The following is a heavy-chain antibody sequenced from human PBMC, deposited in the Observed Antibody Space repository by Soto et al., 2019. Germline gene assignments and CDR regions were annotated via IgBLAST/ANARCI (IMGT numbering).Heavy chain of an antibody. CDR3: ARHAGIVVVVAAPERYGMDV. V-gene: IGHV5-10-1*01. J-gene: IGHJ6*02. D-gene: IGHD2-15*01. Sequence: RGESLKISSKGSGYSFTSYWISWVRQMPGKGLEWMGRIDPSDSYTNYSPSFQDHVTISADKSISTAYLQWSSLKASDTAMYYCARHAGIVVVVAAPERYGMDVGGQGTTVTVSS. CDR2: IDPSDSYT. CDR1: GYSFTSYW.